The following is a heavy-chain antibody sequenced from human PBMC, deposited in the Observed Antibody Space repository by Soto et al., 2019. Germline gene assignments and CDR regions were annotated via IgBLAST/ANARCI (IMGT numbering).Heavy chain of an antibody. CDR2: ISGSGGST. Sequence: GGSLRLSCAASGFTFSSYAMSWVRQAPGKGLEWVSAISGSGGSTYYADSVKGRFTISRDNSKNTLYLQMNSLRAEDTAVYYCVKDRRAPLAAFDYWGQGTLVTVSS. CDR1: GFTFSSYA. CDR3: VKDRRAPLAAFDY. V-gene: IGHV3-23*01. J-gene: IGHJ4*02. D-gene: IGHD6-13*01.